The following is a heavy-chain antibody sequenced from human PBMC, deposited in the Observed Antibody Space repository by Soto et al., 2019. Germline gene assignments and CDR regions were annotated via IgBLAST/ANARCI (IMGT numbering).Heavy chain of an antibody. J-gene: IGHJ6*02. CDR3: ARPLLASTIGGSRPKPGIAAAGTGYYYYGMDV. Sequence: QVQLVQSGAEVKKPGSSVKVSCKASGGTFSSYAISWVRQAPGQGLEWMGGIIPIFGTANYAQKFQGRVTITADESTSTAYMELSSLRTEDTAVYYCARPLLASTIGGSRPKPGIAAAGTGYYYYGMDVWGQGTTVTVSS. V-gene: IGHV1-69*01. CDR2: IIPIFGTA. CDR1: GGTFSSYA. D-gene: IGHD6-13*01.